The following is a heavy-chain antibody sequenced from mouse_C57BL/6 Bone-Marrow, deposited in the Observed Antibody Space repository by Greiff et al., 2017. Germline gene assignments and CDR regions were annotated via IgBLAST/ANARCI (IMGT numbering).Heavy chain of an antibody. D-gene: IGHD3-2*02. V-gene: IGHV1-81*01. CDR1: GYTFTSYG. CDR2: IYPRSGNT. CDR3: ARGGQLRPYYFDY. Sequence: QLQQSGAELARPGASVKLSCKASGYTFTSYGISWVKQRTGQGLEWIGEIYPRSGNTYYNEKFKGKATLTADKSSSTEYMELRSLTSEDSAVYFCARGGQLRPYYFDYWGQGTTLTVSS. J-gene: IGHJ2*01.